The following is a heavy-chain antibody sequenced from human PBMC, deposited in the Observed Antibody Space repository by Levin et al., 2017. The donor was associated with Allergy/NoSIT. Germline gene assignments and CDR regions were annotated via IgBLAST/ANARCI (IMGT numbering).Heavy chain of an antibody. V-gene: IGHV3-33*01. Sequence: GGSLRLSCAASGFTFSSYGMHWVRQAPGKGLEWVAVMWYDGSNRNYADSVKGRFTISRDNSKNTLYLEMNSPRAEDTAVYFCARGSQQLLKFLDYWGQGTLVTVSS. J-gene: IGHJ4*02. CDR1: GFTFSSYG. D-gene: IGHD2-2*01. CDR3: ARGSQQLLKFLDY. CDR2: MWYDGSNR.